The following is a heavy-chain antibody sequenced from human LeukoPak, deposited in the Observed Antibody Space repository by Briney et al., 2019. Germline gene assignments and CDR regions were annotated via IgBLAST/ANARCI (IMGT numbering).Heavy chain of an antibody. Sequence: ASVKVSCKASGYTFTSYYMHWVRQAPGQGLEWMGIINPSGGSTSYAQKFQGRVTMTRDTSTSTVYMELSSLRSEDTAVYYCARDKRYYDSSGPGFDPWGQGTLVTASS. CDR1: GYTFTSYY. CDR2: INPSGGST. J-gene: IGHJ5*02. V-gene: IGHV1-46*01. D-gene: IGHD3-22*01. CDR3: ARDKRYYDSSGPGFDP.